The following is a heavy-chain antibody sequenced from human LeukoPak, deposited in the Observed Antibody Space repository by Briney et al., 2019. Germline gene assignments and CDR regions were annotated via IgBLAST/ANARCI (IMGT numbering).Heavy chain of an antibody. CDR3: ARDLYGSSSWPNFDY. CDR2: INPNGGGT. Sequence: ASVKVSCKASGYTFTGYYMHWVRQAPGQGLEWMGWINPNGGGTNYAQKFQGRVTMTRDTSVSTAYMELSRLRSDDTAVYYCARDLYGSSSWPNFDYWGQGTLVTVSS. J-gene: IGHJ4*02. D-gene: IGHD6-13*01. CDR1: GYTFTGYY. V-gene: IGHV1-2*02.